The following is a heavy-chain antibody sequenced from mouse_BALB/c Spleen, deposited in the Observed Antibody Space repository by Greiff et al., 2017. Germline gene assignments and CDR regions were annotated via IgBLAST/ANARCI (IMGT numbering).Heavy chain of an antibody. D-gene: IGHD2-1*01. CDR2: IYPGDGDT. Sequence: VQRVESGAELVRPGSSVKISCKASGYAFSSYWMNWVKQRPGQGLEWIGQIYPGDGDTNYNGKFKGKATLTADKSSSTAYMQLSSLTSEDSAVYFCARSPYGNFPWFAYWGQGTLVTVSA. J-gene: IGHJ3*01. CDR1: GYAFSSYW. V-gene: IGHV1-80*01. CDR3: ARSPYGNFPWFAY.